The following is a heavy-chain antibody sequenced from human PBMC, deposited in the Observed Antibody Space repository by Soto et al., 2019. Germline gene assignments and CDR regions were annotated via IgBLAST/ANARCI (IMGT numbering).Heavy chain of an antibody. Sequence: QVQLVESGGGVVQPGRSLRLSCAASGFTFSSLGMHWVRQSPGKGLEWVAIVSNDGSSKYYADSVKGRFTISRDNSKNTLDLQLNSLRAEDTAVYYCAKVIGASRDYPLDYWGQGTLVTVSS. CDR1: GFTFSSLG. V-gene: IGHV3-30*18. J-gene: IGHJ4*02. CDR3: AKVIGASRDYPLDY. CDR2: VSNDGSSK. D-gene: IGHD3-3*01.